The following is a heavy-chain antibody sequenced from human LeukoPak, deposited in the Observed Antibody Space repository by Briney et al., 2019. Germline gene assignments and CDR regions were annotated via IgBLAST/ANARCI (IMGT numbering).Heavy chain of an antibody. D-gene: IGHD3-22*01. Sequence: GASVKVSCKASGYTFTGYYMHWVRQAPGQGLEWMGWINPNSGGTNYAQKFQGRVTMTRETSISTAYMELSRLRSDDTAVYYCARVDYYDSSGPRYYFDYWGQGTLVTVSS. J-gene: IGHJ4*02. CDR2: INPNSGGT. V-gene: IGHV1-2*02. CDR3: ARVDYYDSSGPRYYFDY. CDR1: GYTFTGYY.